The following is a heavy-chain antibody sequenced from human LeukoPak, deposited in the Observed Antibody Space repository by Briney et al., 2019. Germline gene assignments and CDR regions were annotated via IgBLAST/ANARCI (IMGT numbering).Heavy chain of an antibody. D-gene: IGHD6-6*01. V-gene: IGHV4-59*01. CDR3: AGGGAARLPFQN. CDR2: IYHSGST. J-gene: IGHJ1*01. CDR1: GGSISTYY. Sequence: PSETLSLTCTVSGGSISTYYWNWIRQPPGKGLEWIGYIYHSGSTNYNPSLQSRVTISVDTSKNQFSLNLNSVTAADTAVYYCAGGGAARLPFQNWGQGTLVTVSS.